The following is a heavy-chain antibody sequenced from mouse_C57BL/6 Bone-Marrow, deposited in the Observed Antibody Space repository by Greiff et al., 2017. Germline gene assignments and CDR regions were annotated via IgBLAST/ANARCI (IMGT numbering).Heavy chain of an antibody. J-gene: IGHJ3*01. CDR3: ARGSAY. Sequence: QVQLLQPGAELVKPGASVKLSCKASGYTFTSYWMHWVKQRPGQGLEWIGMIHPNSGSTNYNEKFKSKATLTVDKSSSTAYMQLSSLTSEDSAVYYCARGSAYWGQGTLVTVSA. CDR1: GYTFTSYW. V-gene: IGHV1-64*01. CDR2: IHPNSGST.